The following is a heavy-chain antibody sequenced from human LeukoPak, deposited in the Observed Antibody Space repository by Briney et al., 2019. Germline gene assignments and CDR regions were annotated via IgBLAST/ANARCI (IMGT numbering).Heavy chain of an antibody. CDR2: INHSGST. J-gene: IGHJ4*02. Sequence: SETLSLTCAVYGGSFSGYYWSWIRQPPGKGLEWIGEINHSGSTNYNPSLKSRVTISVDTSKNQFSLKLSSVTAADTAVYYCARASGGLEYPDYWGQGTLVTVSS. CDR3: ARASGGLEYPDY. CDR1: GGSFSGYY. V-gene: IGHV4-34*01. D-gene: IGHD2-15*01.